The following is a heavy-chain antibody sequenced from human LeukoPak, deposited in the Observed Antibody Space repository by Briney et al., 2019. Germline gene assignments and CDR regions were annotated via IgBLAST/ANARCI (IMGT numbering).Heavy chain of an antibody. V-gene: IGHV4-34*01. CDR1: GGSFSGYY. CDR2: INHSGST. Sequence: SETLSLTCAVYGGSFSGYYWSWIRQPPGKGLEWIGEINHSGSTNYNPSLKSRVTISVDTSKNQFSLKLSSVTAADTAVYYCARGQDSSSPSRLIDYWGQGTLVTVSS. D-gene: IGHD6-13*01. CDR3: ARGQDSSSPSRLIDY. J-gene: IGHJ4*02.